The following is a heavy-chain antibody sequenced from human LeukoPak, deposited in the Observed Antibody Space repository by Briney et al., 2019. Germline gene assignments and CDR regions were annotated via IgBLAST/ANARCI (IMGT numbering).Heavy chain of an antibody. V-gene: IGHV3-23*01. D-gene: IGHD6-13*01. J-gene: IGHJ4*02. Sequence: GGSLRLSCAASGFTFSSFAMSWVRQAPGKGLEWVSVSVISGSGGDSGGSTYYEDSLKGRFTISRDDSNNTLYLQMSSLRVEDTAVYYCAKHRSGIAASGSNYWGQGTLVSVSS. CDR2: ISGSGGDSGGST. CDR1: GFTFSSFA. CDR3: AKHRSGIAASGSNY.